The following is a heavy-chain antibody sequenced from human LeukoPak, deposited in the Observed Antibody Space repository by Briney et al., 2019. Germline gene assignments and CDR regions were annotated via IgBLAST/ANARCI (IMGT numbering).Heavy chain of an antibody. V-gene: IGHV3-30*04. Sequence: GGSLRLSCAASGFTFSSFAMHWVRQAPGKWMEWVALISYDGTIKHYADSVKGRFTISRDNSKNTLYLQMNSLRAEDTAVYFCARDSARADGYNFDCWGQGTLVTVSP. CDR1: GFTFSSFA. CDR2: ISYDGTIK. J-gene: IGHJ4*02. CDR3: ARDSARADGYNFDC. D-gene: IGHD5-24*01.